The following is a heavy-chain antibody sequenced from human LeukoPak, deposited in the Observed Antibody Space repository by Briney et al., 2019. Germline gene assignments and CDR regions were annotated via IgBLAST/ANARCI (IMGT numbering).Heavy chain of an antibody. CDR1: GFTFSTFW. D-gene: IGHD3/OR15-3a*01. Sequence: GALRLSCATSGFTFSTFWMHWVRQAPGKGLVWVSRINSDGSSTNYVDSVKGRFTISRDNAKNTLYLQMSGLRVEDTAVYYCARGGRGPDFWGQGTLVTVSS. V-gene: IGHV3-74*01. J-gene: IGHJ4*02. CDR3: ARGGRGPDF. CDR2: INSDGSST.